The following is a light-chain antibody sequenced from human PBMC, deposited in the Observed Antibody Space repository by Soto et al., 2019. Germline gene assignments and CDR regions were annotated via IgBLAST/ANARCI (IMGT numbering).Light chain of an antibody. CDR3: QQYGSSGWT. V-gene: IGKV1-5*01. CDR2: DAS. Sequence: DIEMTQSPSTLSASVGDRVTITCRASQSISSWLAWYQQKPGKAPKLLIYDASSLESGVPSRFSGSGSGTDFTLTISRLEPEDFAVYYCQQYGSSGWTFGQGTKVDIK. CDR1: QSISSW. J-gene: IGKJ1*01.